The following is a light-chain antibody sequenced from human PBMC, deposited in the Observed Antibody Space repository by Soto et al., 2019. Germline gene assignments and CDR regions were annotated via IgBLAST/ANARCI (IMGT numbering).Light chain of an antibody. J-gene: IGKJ1*01. CDR2: SAS. CDR1: QSVSSK. CDR3: QQYGNSPKT. Sequence: EIVMTQSPATLSLSPGQRATLSCRASQSVSSKLAWYQQRPGQAPRLLIYSASTRATGIPDRFSGSGSGTDFTLTITRLAREDFAVYYCQQYGNSPKTFGQGTKVDIK. V-gene: IGKV3-20*01.